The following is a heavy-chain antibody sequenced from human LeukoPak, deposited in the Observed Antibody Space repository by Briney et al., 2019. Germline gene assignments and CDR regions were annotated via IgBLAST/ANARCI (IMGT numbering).Heavy chain of an antibody. CDR2: ISAYNSNT. Sequence: ASVKVSCKASGYTFTSYGISWVRQAPGQGLEWMGWISAYNSNTNYAQKLQGRVTMTTDTSTSTAYMELRSLRSDDTAVYYCARDAKGLLLRYGSGSYDYWGQGTLVTVSS. V-gene: IGHV1-18*01. J-gene: IGHJ4*02. D-gene: IGHD3-10*01. CDR1: GYTFTSYG. CDR3: ARDAKGLLLRYGSGSYDY.